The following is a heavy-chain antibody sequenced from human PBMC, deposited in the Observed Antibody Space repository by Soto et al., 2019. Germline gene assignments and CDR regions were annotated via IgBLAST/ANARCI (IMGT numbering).Heavy chain of an antibody. D-gene: IGHD2-15*01. CDR2: IYYSGST. J-gene: IGHJ6*02. CDR3: ARGGGSAFYYYGMDV. V-gene: IGHV4-61*01. CDR1: GGSVSSGSYY. Sequence: SETLSLTCTVSGGSVSSGSYYWSWIRQPPGKGLEWIGYIYYSGSTNYNPSLKSRVTISVDTSKNQFSLKLSSVTAADTAVYYCARGGGSAFYYYGMDVRGQGTTVTVSS.